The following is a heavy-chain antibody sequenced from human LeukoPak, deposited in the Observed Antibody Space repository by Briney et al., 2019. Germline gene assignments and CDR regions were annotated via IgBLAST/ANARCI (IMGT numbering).Heavy chain of an antibody. D-gene: IGHD1-14*01. CDR3: TKDRSGRETGNQRDDY. CDR1: GFTFSSYW. V-gene: IGHV3-7*01. Sequence: GGSLRLSCAASGFTFSSYWMSWVRQAPGKGLEWVANIKQDGSEKDYVDSVKGRFTISRDNAKNSLYLQMNSLRAEDTAVYFCTKDRSGRETGNQRDDYWGQGTLVTVSS. J-gene: IGHJ4*02. CDR2: IKQDGSEK.